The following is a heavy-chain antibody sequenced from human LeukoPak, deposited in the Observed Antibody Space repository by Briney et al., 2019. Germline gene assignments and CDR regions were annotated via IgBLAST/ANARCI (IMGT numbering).Heavy chain of an antibody. D-gene: IGHD2-2*01. CDR2: ISSSSSYV. CDR3: ARDGIVVVPAALSNYYGMDV. Sequence: GGSLRLSCAASGFTFSSYSMNWVRQAPGKGLEWVSSISSSSSYVYYADSVKGRFTISRDNAKNSLYLQMNSLRAEDTAVYYCARDGIVVVPAALSNYYGMDVWGQGATVTVSS. J-gene: IGHJ6*02. CDR1: GFTFSSYS. V-gene: IGHV3-21*01.